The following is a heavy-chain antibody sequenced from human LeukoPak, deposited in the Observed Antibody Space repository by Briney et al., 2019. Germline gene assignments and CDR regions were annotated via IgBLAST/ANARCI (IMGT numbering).Heavy chain of an antibody. D-gene: IGHD3-10*01. J-gene: IGHJ4*02. CDR1: GFTFSSYS. CDR3: ARPHYYGSGSYRYYFDY. V-gene: IGHV3-21*01. Sequence: GGSLRLSCAASGFTFSSYSMNWVRQAPRKGLEWVSSISSSSSYIYYADSVKGRFTISRDNAKNSLYLQMNSLRAEDTAVYYCARPHYYGSGSYRYYFDYWGQGTLVTVSS. CDR2: ISSSSSYI.